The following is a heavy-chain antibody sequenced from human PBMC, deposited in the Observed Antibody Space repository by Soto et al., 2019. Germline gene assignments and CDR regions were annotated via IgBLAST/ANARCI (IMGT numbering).Heavy chain of an antibody. J-gene: IGHJ4*02. D-gene: IGHD6-19*01. CDR2: IFSNDEK. CDR1: GVSLSNARVG. CDR3: ARTIELAEFDY. V-gene: IGHV2-26*01. Sequence: QVTLKESGPVLVKPTETLTLTCTVSGVSLSNARVGVSWIRQPPGKALEWLAHIFSNDEKSYNTSLKSRLTISKDTSKSQVALTMTNIDPVDTATYYFARTIELAEFDYWGPGTLVTVSS.